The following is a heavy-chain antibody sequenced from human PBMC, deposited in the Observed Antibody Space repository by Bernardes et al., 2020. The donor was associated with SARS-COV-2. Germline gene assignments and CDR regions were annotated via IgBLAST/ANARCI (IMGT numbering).Heavy chain of an antibody. CDR2: IYYSGST. CDR1: GGSISSSSYY. Sequence: TLSLTFTFSGGSISSSSYYWGWIRQPPGKGLEWIGNIYYSGSTYYNPSLKSRVTISVDTSKNQFSLKLSSVTAADTAVYYCARQHLGGVTIFGVVTTDRYFDYWGQGTLVTVSS. D-gene: IGHD3-3*01. J-gene: IGHJ4*02. V-gene: IGHV4-39*01. CDR3: ARQHLGGVTIFGVVTTDRYFDY.